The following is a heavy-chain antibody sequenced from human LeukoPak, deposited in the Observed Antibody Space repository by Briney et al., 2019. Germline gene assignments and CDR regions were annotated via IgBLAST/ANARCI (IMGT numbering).Heavy chain of an antibody. CDR1: GFTFSSYW. CDR2: IKQDGSEK. D-gene: IGHD4-17*01. J-gene: IGHJ4*02. CDR3: ARDRTPNDYGDYDYFDY. V-gene: IGHV3-7*01. Sequence: GGSLRLSCAASGFTFSSYWMRWVRQAPGKGLEWVANIKQDGSEKYYVDSVKGRFTISRDNAKNSLYLQMNSLRAEDTAVYYCARDRTPNDYGDYDYFDYWGQGTLVTVSS.